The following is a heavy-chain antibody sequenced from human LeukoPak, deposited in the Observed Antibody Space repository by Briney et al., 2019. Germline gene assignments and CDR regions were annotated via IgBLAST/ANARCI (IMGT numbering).Heavy chain of an antibody. CDR2: SRDSGGRT. J-gene: IGHJ5*02. D-gene: IGHD1-7*01. CDR1: GFSFSTYS. Sequence: GGSLRLSCVASGFSFSTYSMNWVRQAPGKGLEWVSTSRDSGGRTYYADSVKGRFTISRDNSKNTVYLQINRLRADDTAIYYCAKGGTGSTGWFDPWGQGTLVTVSS. V-gene: IGHV3-23*01. CDR3: AKGGTGSTGWFDP.